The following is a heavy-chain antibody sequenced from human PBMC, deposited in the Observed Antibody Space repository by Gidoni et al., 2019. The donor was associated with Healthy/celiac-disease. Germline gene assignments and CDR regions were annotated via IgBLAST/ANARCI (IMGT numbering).Heavy chain of an antibody. J-gene: IGHJ5*02. V-gene: IGHV1-69*09. Sequence: QVQLVQSGAEVKKPASSVKVSFKASGGTFSSYAISWVRQAPGQGLEWMGRIIPILGIANYAQKFQGRVTSTADKSTSTAYMELSSLRSEDTAVYYCASNYCSGGSCYFWFDPWGQGTLVTVSS. CDR2: IIPILGIA. D-gene: IGHD2-15*01. CDR1: GGTFSSYA. CDR3: ASNYCSGGSCYFWFDP.